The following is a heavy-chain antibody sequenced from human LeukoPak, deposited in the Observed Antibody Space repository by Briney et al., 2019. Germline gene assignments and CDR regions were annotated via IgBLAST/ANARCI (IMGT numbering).Heavy chain of an antibody. CDR3: ARDNDWAFDY. V-gene: IGHV3-48*02. CDR2: INHNGETI. J-gene: IGHJ4*02. D-gene: IGHD3-9*01. Sequence: GGSLRLSCAASGFPFSSYVMSWVRQAPGKGLEWVSYINHNGETIYYPDFVKGRFTISRDSAKNSLYLQMNSLRDEDTAVYYCARDNDWAFDYWGQGTLVTVSS. CDR1: GFPFSSYV.